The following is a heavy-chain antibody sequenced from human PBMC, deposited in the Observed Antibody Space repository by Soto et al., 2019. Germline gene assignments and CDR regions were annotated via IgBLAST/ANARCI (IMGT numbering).Heavy chain of an antibody. D-gene: IGHD2-21*02. V-gene: IGHV1-2*02. J-gene: IGHJ4*02. Sequence: QVQLVQSGAEVKKPGASVKVSCKASGYIFTGYYMHWVRQAPGQGLEWMGCINPNSSGTNYAQKFQGRVNMTRDTSISTACMELSRLRSDDTAVYYCARDWAATVTPLVYWGQGTLVTVSS. CDR3: ARDWAATVTPLVY. CDR2: INPNSSGT. CDR1: GYIFTGYY.